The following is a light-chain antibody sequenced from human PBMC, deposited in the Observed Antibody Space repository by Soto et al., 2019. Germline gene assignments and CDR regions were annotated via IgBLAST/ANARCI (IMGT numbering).Light chain of an antibody. CDR3: QYYGSSSL. Sequence: EIVLTQSPGTLSLSPGERATLSCRASQSVSSSYLAWYQQKSGQAPRLLIYGASIRATSIPYRFSGSGSGKEFTLTISRLEPDDCAVYYCQYYGSSSLFGGRTKVEIK. J-gene: IGKJ4*01. CDR2: GAS. V-gene: IGKV3-20*01. CDR1: QSVSSSY.